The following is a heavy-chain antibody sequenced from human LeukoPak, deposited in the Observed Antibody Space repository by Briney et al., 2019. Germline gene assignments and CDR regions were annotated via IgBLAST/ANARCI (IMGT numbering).Heavy chain of an antibody. CDR3: ARDSGTTGEVKFDP. Sequence: SETLSLTCTVSGDSIRRYYWSWIRQPAGKGLEWIGRIYNGGIITYNPSLKSRVTMSIDTSNNQFSLRLRFVTAADTAVYYCARDSGTTGEVKFDPWGQGTLVTVSS. CDR1: GDSIRRYY. D-gene: IGHD3-10*01. V-gene: IGHV4-4*07. CDR2: IYNGGII. J-gene: IGHJ5*02.